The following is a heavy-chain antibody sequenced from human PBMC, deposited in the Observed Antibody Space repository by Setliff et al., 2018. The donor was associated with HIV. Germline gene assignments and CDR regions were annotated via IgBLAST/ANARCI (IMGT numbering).Heavy chain of an antibody. CDR1: GFTFSGSA. CDR3: TRRSYGEYYDSSGSGTHDAFDI. Sequence: GSLRLSCAASGFTFSGSAMHWVRQASGKGLEWVGRIRSKANSYATAYAASVKGRFTISRDDSKNTAYLQMNSLKTEDTAVYYCTRRSYGEYYDSSGSGTHDAFDIWGQGTMVTVSS. D-gene: IGHD3-22*01. J-gene: IGHJ3*02. V-gene: IGHV3-73*01. CDR2: IRSKANSYAT.